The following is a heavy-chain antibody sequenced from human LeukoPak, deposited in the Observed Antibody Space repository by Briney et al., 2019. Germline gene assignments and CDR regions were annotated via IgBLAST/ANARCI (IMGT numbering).Heavy chain of an antibody. V-gene: IGHV3-48*03. D-gene: IGHD6-19*01. CDR1: RFSFSSYE. Sequence: GGSLRLSCAASRFSFSSYEMNWVGQAPGKGLEWVSYISSSGSTKYYADSVKGRFTISRDNAKNSLYLQMNSLRAEDTAVYYCAIERDGWCGVPFDYWGQGTLVTVSS. CDR2: ISSSGSTK. J-gene: IGHJ4*02. CDR3: AIERDGWCGVPFDY.